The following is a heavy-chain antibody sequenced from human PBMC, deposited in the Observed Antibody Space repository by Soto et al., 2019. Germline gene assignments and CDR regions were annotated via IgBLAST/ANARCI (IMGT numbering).Heavy chain of an antibody. CDR3: ARNRGVIDAFDI. CDR2: ISYDATNK. D-gene: IGHD3-10*01. CDR1: GFTFSSYA. Sequence: QVQLVESGGGVVQPGRSLRLSCAASGFTFSSYAIHWVRQAPGKGLEWVAVISYDATNKYYADSVKGRFTISRDDSKITLWLQMNSLRAEDTAVYYCARNRGVIDAFDIWGQGTMVTVSS. J-gene: IGHJ3*02. V-gene: IGHV3-30-3*01.